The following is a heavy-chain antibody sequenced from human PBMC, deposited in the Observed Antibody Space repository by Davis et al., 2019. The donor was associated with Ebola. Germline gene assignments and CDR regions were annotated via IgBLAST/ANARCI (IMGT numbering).Heavy chain of an antibody. J-gene: IGHJ4*02. CDR3: VKDLSFFFNHFDH. CDR2: IYVVGTT. D-gene: IGHD2/OR15-2a*01. V-gene: IGHV3-53*05. Sequence: GESLKISCAASGFTVSSNYMSWVRQAPGKGLEWVSVIYVVGTTYYADSVKGRFTISRDSSKNTVFLQMSSLRTEDTAVYYCVKDLSFFFNHFDHWGQGTLVTVSS. CDR1: GFTVSSNY.